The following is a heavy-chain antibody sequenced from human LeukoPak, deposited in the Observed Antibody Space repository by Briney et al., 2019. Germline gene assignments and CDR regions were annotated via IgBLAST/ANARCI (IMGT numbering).Heavy chain of an antibody. J-gene: IGHJ6*04. D-gene: IGHD2-2*01. CDR1: GGSFSGYY. CDR2: INHSGST. CDR3: ASLRYCSSTSCSNGYYYYGMDV. Sequence: SETLSLTCAVYGGSFSGYYWSWLRQPPGKGLEWIGEINHSGSTNYNPSLKSRVTISVDTSKNQFSLKLSSVTAADTAVYYCASLRYCSSTSCSNGYYYYGMDVWGKGTTVTVSS. V-gene: IGHV4-34*01.